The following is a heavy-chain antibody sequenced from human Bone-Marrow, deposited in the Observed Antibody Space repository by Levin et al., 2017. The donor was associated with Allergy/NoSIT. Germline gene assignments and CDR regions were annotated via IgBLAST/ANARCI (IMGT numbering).Heavy chain of an antibody. D-gene: IGHD6-19*01. CDR1: GYTFTGYY. V-gene: IGHV1-2*02. J-gene: IGHJ4*02. CDR3: ARAPRPMYSSGWYLDY. Sequence: ASVKVSCKASGYTFTGYYMHWVRQAPGQGLEWMGWINPNSGGTNYAQKFQGRVTMTRDTSISTAYMELSRLRSDDTAVYYCARAPRPMYSSGWYLDYWGQGTLVTVSS. CDR2: INPNSGGT.